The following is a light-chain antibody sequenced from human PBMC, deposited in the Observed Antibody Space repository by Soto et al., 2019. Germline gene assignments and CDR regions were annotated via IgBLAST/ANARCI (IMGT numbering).Light chain of an antibody. Sequence: DIQMTQSPSSLSASVGDRVTITFPASQSISSWLAWYQQKPGKAPKLLIYDASSLESGVPSRFSGSGSGTEFTLTISSLQPDDFATYYCQQYNSYPITFGQGTRLENK. CDR2: DAS. J-gene: IGKJ5*01. CDR1: QSISSW. CDR3: QQYNSYPIT. V-gene: IGKV1-5*01.